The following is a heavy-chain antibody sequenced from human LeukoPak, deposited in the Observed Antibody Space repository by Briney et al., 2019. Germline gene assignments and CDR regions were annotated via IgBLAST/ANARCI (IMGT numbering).Heavy chain of an antibody. Sequence: PGGSLRLSCAASGFTFSSYNMHWVRQAPGKGLEWVSSISSRSSYIYYADSLKGRFTISRDNSKNTLYLQMNNLRAEDTAVYYCARSSPGVSFDYWGQGTLVTVSS. J-gene: IGHJ4*02. D-gene: IGHD3-10*01. CDR3: ARSSPGVSFDY. CDR1: GFTFSSYN. CDR2: ISSRSSYI. V-gene: IGHV3-21*01.